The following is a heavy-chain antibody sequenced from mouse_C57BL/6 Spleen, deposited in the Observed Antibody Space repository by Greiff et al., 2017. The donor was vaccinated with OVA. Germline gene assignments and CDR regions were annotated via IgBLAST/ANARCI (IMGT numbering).Heavy chain of an antibody. V-gene: IGHV1-15*01. D-gene: IGHD2-1*01. CDR2: IDPETGGT. CDR3: TRDPNYEFAY. Sequence: VQLQQSGAELVRPGASVTLSCKASGYTFTDYEMHWVKQTPVHGLEWIGAIDPETGGTAYNQKFKGKAILTADKSSSTAYMELRSLTSEDSAVYYCTRDPNYEFAYWGQGTLVTVSA. J-gene: IGHJ3*01. CDR1: GYTFTDYE.